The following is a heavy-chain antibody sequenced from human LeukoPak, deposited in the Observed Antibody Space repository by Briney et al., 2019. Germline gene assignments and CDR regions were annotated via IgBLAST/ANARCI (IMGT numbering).Heavy chain of an antibody. D-gene: IGHD2-8*01. CDR2: ISYDGSNK. V-gene: IGHV3-30-3*01. CDR1: GFTFSSYA. CDR3: AREHCTDGVCPPARDAFDI. J-gene: IGHJ3*02. Sequence: GGSLRLSCAASGFTFSSYAMHWVRQAPGKGLEWVAVISYDGSNKYYADSVKGRFTISRDNSKNTLYLQMNSLRAEDTAVYYCAREHCTDGVCPPARDAFDIWGQGTMVTVSS.